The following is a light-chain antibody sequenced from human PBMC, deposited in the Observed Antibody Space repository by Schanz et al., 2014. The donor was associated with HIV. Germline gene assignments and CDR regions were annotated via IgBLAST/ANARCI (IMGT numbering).Light chain of an antibody. Sequence: EIVLPQSPDTLSLSLGERATLSCRASQTVSNGYLAWFQQKPGQAPRLLIYGASSRATGIPDRFSGSGSGTDFTLTINRLEPEDCAVYYCQQYGSSGTFGPGTKVHIK. J-gene: IGKJ3*01. CDR1: QTVSNGY. CDR3: QQYGSSGT. V-gene: IGKV3-20*01. CDR2: GAS.